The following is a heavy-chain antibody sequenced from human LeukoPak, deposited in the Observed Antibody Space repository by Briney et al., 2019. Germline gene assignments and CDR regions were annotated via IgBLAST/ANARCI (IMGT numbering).Heavy chain of an antibody. V-gene: IGHV4-39*07. CDR1: GGSISSSSYF. CDR3: ARDGKERVRGVTIKNLGFDP. Sequence: SETLSLTCTVSGGSISSSSYFWGWVRQPPGKGLDMIGSIYYSGSPYYNPSHKSRVTISVDTSKNQFSLKLSSVIDADTAVYYCARDGKERVRGVTIKNLGFDPWGQGTLVTVSS. D-gene: IGHD3-10*01. CDR2: IYYSGSP. J-gene: IGHJ5*02.